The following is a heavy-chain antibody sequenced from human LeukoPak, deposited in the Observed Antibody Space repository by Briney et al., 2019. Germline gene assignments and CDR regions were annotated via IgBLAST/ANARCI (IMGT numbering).Heavy chain of an antibody. D-gene: IGHD4-17*01. CDR2: ISSSSSYI. Sequence: GGSLRLSCAASGFTFSSYRMNWVRQAPGKGLEWVSSISSSSSYIYYADSVKGRFTISRDNAKNSLYLQMNSLRAEDTAVYYCASGSNGDYAYWGQGTLVTVSS. CDR1: GFTFSSYR. CDR3: ASGSNGDYAY. V-gene: IGHV3-21*01. J-gene: IGHJ4*02.